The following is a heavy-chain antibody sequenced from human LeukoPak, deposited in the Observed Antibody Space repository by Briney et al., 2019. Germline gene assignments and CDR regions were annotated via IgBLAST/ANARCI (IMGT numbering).Heavy chain of an antibody. CDR1: GYIFTNYA. J-gene: IGHJ4*02. Sequence: ASVKVSCKTSGYIFTNYAISWVRQAPGQGLEWMGWISADHGNINYAEKLQGRVTMTTDTSTSTAYMELGSLRSDDTAVYYCTRLSRGSSWDGDFDYWGQGTLVTVSS. CDR2: ISADHGNI. V-gene: IGHV1-18*01. D-gene: IGHD6-13*01. CDR3: TRLSRGSSWDGDFDY.